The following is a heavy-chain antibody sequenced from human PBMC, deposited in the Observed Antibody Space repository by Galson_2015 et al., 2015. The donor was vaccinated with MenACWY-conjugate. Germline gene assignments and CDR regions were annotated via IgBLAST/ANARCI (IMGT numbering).Heavy chain of an antibody. Sequence: SLRLSCAASGFTFSSYTMNWVRQAPGKGLEWVSSISSSSTYIYYADSVKGRFTISRDHANNSLYLRMNNLRSDDTALYYCARDLSYQPLLHFSETPRGAFDIWGQGTMVTVSS. D-gene: IGHD2-2*01. CDR1: GFTFSSYT. V-gene: IGHV3-21*01. CDR2: ISSSSTYI. J-gene: IGHJ3*02. CDR3: ARDLSYQPLLHFSETPRGAFDI.